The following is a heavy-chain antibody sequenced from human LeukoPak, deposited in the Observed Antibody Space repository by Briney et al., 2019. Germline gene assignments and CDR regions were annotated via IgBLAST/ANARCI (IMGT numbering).Heavy chain of an antibody. Sequence: GGSLRLSCAASGFTFSSYAMHWVRQAPGKGLEWVAVISYDGSNKYYADSVKGRFTISRDNSKNTLYLQMNSLRAEDTAVYYCAREYCSGGSCRSDIWGQGIMVTVSS. D-gene: IGHD2-15*01. CDR1: GFTFSSYA. J-gene: IGHJ3*02. CDR2: ISYDGSNK. CDR3: AREYCSGGSCRSDI. V-gene: IGHV3-30-3*01.